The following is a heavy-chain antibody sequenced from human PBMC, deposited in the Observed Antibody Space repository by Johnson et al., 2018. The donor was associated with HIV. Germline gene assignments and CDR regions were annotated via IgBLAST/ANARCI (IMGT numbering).Heavy chain of an antibody. D-gene: IGHD6-19*01. CDR3: ARKQWLVIASDAFDI. J-gene: IGHJ3*02. V-gene: IGHV3-30-3*01. CDR1: GFTFSSYA. Sequence: VHLVESGGGVVQPGRSLRLSCAASGFTFSSYAMHWVRQAPGKGLEWVALISYDGSNKYYAYSVKGRFTISRDNSKNTLYLQMNSLRADDTAVYYCARKQWLVIASDAFDIWGQGTMVTVSS. CDR2: ISYDGSNK.